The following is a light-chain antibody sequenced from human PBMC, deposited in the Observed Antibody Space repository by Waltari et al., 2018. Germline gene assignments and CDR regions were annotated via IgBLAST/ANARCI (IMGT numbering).Light chain of an antibody. V-gene: IGLV2-14*01. CDR1: SSDVGGYTY. Sequence: QSALTQPASVSGSPGKSSTFPCTGTSSDVGGYTYVSCYQQHPGKAPKLMIYEVSNRPSGVSNRFSGSKSGNTASLTISGLQAEVEADYYCSSYTSSSTVVFGGGTKLTVL. CDR3: SSYTSSSTVV. CDR2: EVS. J-gene: IGLJ2*01.